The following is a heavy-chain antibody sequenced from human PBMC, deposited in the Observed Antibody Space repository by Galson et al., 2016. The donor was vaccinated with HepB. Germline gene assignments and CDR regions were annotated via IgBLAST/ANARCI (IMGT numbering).Heavy chain of an antibody. Sequence: SVKASCKASGGSVSSHVISWVRQTPGQGLEWMGGMIPTVGRANHAQKFQGRISITADTSTNTVYMELNSLTSQDTAVYFCATLGGSLDYWGQGTLVTVSS. V-gene: IGHV1-69*10. CDR2: MIPTVGRA. J-gene: IGHJ4*02. CDR3: ATLGGSLDY. CDR1: GGSVSSHV. D-gene: IGHD3-16*01.